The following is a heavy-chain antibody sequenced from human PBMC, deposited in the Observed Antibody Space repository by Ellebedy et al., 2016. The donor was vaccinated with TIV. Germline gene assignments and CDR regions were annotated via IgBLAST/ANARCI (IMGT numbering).Heavy chain of an antibody. CDR3: ARGWMVRGVTPMGFDP. CDR1: GFTFSSYW. CDR2: INSDGSST. D-gene: IGHD3-10*01. V-gene: IGHV3-74*01. Sequence: GESLKISCAASGFTFSSYWMHWVRQAPGKGLVWVSRINSDGSSTSYADSVKGRFTISRDNAKNSLYLQMNGLRAEDTAVYYCARGWMVRGVTPMGFDPWGQGTLVTVSS. J-gene: IGHJ5*02.